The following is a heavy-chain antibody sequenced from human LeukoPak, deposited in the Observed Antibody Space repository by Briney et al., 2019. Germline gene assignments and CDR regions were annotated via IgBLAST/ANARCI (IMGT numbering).Heavy chain of an antibody. CDR3: ARLGYYDSSGYFDI. J-gene: IGHJ3*02. Sequence: PSETLSLTCTVSGGSISSYYWSWIRQPPGPGLEWLGYIYYSGSTNYNPSLKSRVTISVDTSKNQFSLKLSSVTAADTAVYYCARLGYYDSSGYFDIWGQGTMVTVSS. V-gene: IGHV4-59*08. D-gene: IGHD3-22*01. CDR2: IYYSGST. CDR1: GGSISSYY.